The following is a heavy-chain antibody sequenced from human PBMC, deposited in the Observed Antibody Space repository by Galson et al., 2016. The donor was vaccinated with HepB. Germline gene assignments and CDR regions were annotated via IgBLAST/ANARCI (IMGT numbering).Heavy chain of an antibody. Sequence: SLRLSCAASGFTFRSYAMSWVRQAPGKGLEWVSAISAGAVSTYYADSVKGRFTVSRDNSKNTLYLQMNSLRVEDTAVYYCATDRAYYSNRGSTFHYWGQGTLVTVSS. D-gene: IGHD4-11*01. CDR2: ISAGAVST. J-gene: IGHJ4*02. V-gene: IGHV3-23*01. CDR1: GFTFRSYA. CDR3: ATDRAYYSNRGSTFHY.